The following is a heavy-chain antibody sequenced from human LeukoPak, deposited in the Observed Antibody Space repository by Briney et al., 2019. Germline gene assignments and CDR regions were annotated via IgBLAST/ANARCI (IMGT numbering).Heavy chain of an antibody. CDR3: ATRGQLRFLEWLSLPNPGWFDP. J-gene: IGHJ5*02. D-gene: IGHD3-3*01. V-gene: IGHV4-59*01. Sequence: SETLSLTCTVSGGSISSYYWSWIRQPPGKGLEWIGYIYYSGSTNYNPSLKSRVTISVDTSKNQFSLKLSSVTAADTAVYYCATRGQLRFLEWLSLPNPGWFDPWGQGTLVTVSS. CDR1: GGSISSYY. CDR2: IYYSGST.